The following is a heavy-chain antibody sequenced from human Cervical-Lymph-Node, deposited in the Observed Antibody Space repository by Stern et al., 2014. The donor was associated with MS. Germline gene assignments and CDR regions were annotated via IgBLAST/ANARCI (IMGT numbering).Heavy chain of an antibody. D-gene: IGHD3-22*01. Sequence: QMQLVQSGAEVKQPGASVKVSCKASGYTFRNHDINWVRQAPGQGLEWMGWMNPDGVTTGYGQRFQGRVTMTRDLSTDTAYMELSRLTSEDTAIYYCARGGLYERGGYYDSLDFWGHGTMVTVSS. V-gene: IGHV1-8*01. J-gene: IGHJ3*01. CDR1: GYTFRNHD. CDR2: MNPDGVTT. CDR3: ARGGLYERGGYYDSLDF.